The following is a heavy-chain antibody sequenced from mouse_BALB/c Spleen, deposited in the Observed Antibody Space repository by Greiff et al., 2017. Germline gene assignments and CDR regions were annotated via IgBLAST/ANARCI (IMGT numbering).Heavy chain of an antibody. CDR3: ARGYSWNAMDY. J-gene: IGHJ4*01. CDR2: ISSGSSTI. Sequence: EGKLVESGGGLVQPGGSRKLSCAASGFTFSSFGMHWVRQAPEKGLEWVAYISSGSSTIYYADTVKGRFTISRDNPKNTLFLQMTSLRSEDTAMYYCARGYSWNAMDYWGQGTSVTVSS. V-gene: IGHV5-17*02. D-gene: IGHD1-1*01. CDR1: GFTFSSFG.